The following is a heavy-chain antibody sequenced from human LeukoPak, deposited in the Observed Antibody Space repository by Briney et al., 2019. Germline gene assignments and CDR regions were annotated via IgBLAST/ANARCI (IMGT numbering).Heavy chain of an antibody. CDR1: GFTFSSYA. J-gene: IGHJ4*02. D-gene: IGHD3-9*01. CDR3: APHPLTGYYTFDY. V-gene: IGHV3-23*01. Sequence: GGSLRLSCAASGFTFSSYAMSWVRQAPGEGLEWVSAISGSGGSTYYADSVRGRFTISRDNSKNTLYLQMNSLRAEDTAVYYCAPHPLTGYYTFDYWGQGTLVTVSS. CDR2: ISGSGGST.